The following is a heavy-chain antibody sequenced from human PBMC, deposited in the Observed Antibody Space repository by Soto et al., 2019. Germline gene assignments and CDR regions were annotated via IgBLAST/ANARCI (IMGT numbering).Heavy chain of an antibody. Sequence: QVQLQESGPGLVKPSQTLSLTCTVSGGSISSGGYYWSWIRQHPGKALEWIGYIYSSGSAFYSPSLKRRVTISVDTSENQFSLKVKSVTAADTAVYYCARFMTHEVSLDPWGQGTLVTVSS. CDR2: IYSSGSA. CDR3: ARFMTHEVSLDP. CDR1: GGSISSGGYY. J-gene: IGHJ5*02. V-gene: IGHV4-31*03.